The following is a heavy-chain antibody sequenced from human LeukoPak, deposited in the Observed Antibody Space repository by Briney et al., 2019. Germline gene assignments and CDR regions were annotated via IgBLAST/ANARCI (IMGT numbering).Heavy chain of an antibody. J-gene: IGHJ4*02. CDR2: IGSGGTT. CDR3: ARVEPIRLLVDY. D-gene: IGHD3-3*01. CDR1: GFTFSTYP. Sequence: GGSLRLSCAASGFTFSTYPMSWVRQAPGKGLEWVSAIGSGGTTYYSDSVKGRFTISRDNSKNTLYLQMNGLSAEDTAVYYCARVEPIRLLVDYWGQGTLVTVSS. V-gene: IGHV3-23*01.